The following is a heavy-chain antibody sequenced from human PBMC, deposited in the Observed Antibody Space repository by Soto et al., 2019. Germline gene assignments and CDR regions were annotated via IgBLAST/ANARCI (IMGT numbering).Heavy chain of an antibody. CDR1: GFTFSSYA. J-gene: IGHJ4*02. Sequence: GGSLRLSCAASGFTFSSYAMSWVRQAPGKGLEWDSAISGSGGSTYYADSVKGRFTISRDNSKNTLYLQMNSLRAEDTAVYYCAKDQGSSWYEIDYWGQGTLVTVSS. CDR2: ISGSGGST. D-gene: IGHD6-13*01. CDR3: AKDQGSSWYEIDY. V-gene: IGHV3-23*01.